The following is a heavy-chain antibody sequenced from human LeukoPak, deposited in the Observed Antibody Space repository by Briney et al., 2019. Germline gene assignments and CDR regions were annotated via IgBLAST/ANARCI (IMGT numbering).Heavy chain of an antibody. Sequence: GASVKVSCKASGYTFTGYYMQWVRQAPGQGLEWMGWTSAYNGNTNYAQKVQGRVTMTTDTSTSTAYMELRSLRSDDTAVYYCARDPRDYYDSSGNMGGLDYWGQGTLVTVSS. CDR1: GYTFTGYY. J-gene: IGHJ4*02. D-gene: IGHD3-22*01. V-gene: IGHV1-18*04. CDR2: TSAYNGNT. CDR3: ARDPRDYYDSSGNMGGLDY.